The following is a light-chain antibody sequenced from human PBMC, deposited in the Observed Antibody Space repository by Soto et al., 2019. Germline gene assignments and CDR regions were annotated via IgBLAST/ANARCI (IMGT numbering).Light chain of an antibody. Sequence: EIVLTQSPGTLSLSPGERATLSCRASQSVGTRYLAWYQQKHGQAPRLLIHDASSRASGIPDRFSGSGSGTDFTLTISRLEPEDFAVYYCQRYGISPPPFGQGTKLEIK. CDR1: QSVGTRY. V-gene: IGKV3-20*01. CDR2: DAS. CDR3: QRYGISPPP. J-gene: IGKJ2*01.